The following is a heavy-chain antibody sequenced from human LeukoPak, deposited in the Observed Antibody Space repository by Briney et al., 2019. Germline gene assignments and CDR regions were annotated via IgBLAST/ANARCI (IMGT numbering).Heavy chain of an antibody. CDR1: GFTFSSYA. D-gene: IGHD2-15*01. Sequence: PGGSLRLSCAASGFTFSSYAMHWVRQAPGKGLEWVAVISYDGSNKYYADSVKGRFTISRDNSKNTLYLQMNSLRAEDTAVYYCARVHGGYPFDHWGQGTLVTVSS. CDR3: ARVHGGYPFDH. V-gene: IGHV3-30*04. CDR2: ISYDGSNK. J-gene: IGHJ4*02.